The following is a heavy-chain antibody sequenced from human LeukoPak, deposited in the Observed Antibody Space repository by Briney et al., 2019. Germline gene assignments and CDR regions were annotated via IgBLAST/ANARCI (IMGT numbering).Heavy chain of an antibody. V-gene: IGHV3-21*01. CDR1: GFTFSAYN. D-gene: IGHD6-19*01. CDR3: ASDPYSGGYGAYYYYYMDV. J-gene: IGHJ6*03. CDR2: FTTSSTYM. Sequence: GGSLRLSCAASGFTFSAYNMNWVRRTPGKGLEWVSSFTTSSTYMFYADSVRGRFTISRDNAENSLYLQMSSLRDEDTAVYYCASDPYSGGYGAYYYYYMDVWGKGTTVTVSS.